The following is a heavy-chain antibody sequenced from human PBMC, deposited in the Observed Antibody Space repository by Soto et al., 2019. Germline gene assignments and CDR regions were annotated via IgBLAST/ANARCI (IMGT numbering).Heavy chain of an antibody. J-gene: IGHJ4*02. D-gene: IGHD2-2*03. CDR1: GFTFSDFA. CDR3: AKMEGMDPWAYSFDY. CDR2: FYGGGNGP. Sequence: EVQGLESGGGLVQPGGSLRLSCAATGFTFSDFAMSWVRQAPGKGLEWVSRFYGGGNGPHYADSVKGPVTSSRDNSKNTLYLQMNSRRAEDTAVYYCAKMEGMDPWAYSFDYWGQGTLVTVSS. V-gene: IGHV3-23*01.